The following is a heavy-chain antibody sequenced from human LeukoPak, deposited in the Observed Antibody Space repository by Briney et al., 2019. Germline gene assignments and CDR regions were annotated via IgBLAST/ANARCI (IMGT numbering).Heavy chain of an antibody. V-gene: IGHV4-39*01. CDR2: IHNSGRT. Sequence: KTSETLSLTCSVSGASISSSTYYWGWIRQPPGKGPEWFGTIHNSGRTYYHPSLNSRVTISVDTSRNQFSLKLSSVTAADTAVYYCAIAVPEIYSSGPRGWFDPWGQGTLVTVSS. CDR1: GASISSSTYY. CDR3: AIAVPEIYSSGPRGWFDP. J-gene: IGHJ5*02. D-gene: IGHD3-22*01.